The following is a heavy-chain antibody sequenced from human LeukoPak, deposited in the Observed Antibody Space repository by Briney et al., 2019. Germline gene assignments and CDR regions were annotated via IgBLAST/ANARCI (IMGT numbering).Heavy chain of an antibody. D-gene: IGHD1-26*01. CDR2: IYSGGST. CDR3: ARGGSYHIPIDY. V-gene: IGHV3-53*04. J-gene: IGHJ4*02. CDR1: GFTVSSNY. Sequence: GGSLRLSCAASGFTVSSNYMSWVRQAPGKGLEWVSVIYSGGSTYYADSVKGRFTNSRHNSKNTLYLQMNSLRAEDTAVYYCARGGSYHIPIDYWGQGTLVTVSS.